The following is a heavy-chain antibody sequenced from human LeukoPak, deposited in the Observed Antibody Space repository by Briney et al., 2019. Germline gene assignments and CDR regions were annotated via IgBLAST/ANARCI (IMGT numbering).Heavy chain of an antibody. D-gene: IGHD5-12*01. Sequence: GGSLRLSCAGSGFPFSSHGMNWVRLAPGKGLEWVSGICPGGGPTYYADSVKGRFTISRDDSKNTLYLQMKNLRAEVTAVYYCAKDGAWLRFDDWGQGILVTVSS. CDR1: GFPFSSHG. CDR2: ICPGGGPT. CDR3: AKDGAWLRFDD. V-gene: IGHV3-23*01. J-gene: IGHJ4*02.